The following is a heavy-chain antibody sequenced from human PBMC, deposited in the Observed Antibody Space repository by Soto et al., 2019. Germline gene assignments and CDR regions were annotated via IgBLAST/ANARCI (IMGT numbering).Heavy chain of an antibody. CDR1: GDSVSSDITS. Sequence: QGQLQQSGPGLVKPSQTLSLTCAISGDSVSSDITSWNWIRQSPSRGLAWLGRTYYRSKWFHDYAVSVKSRITINPDTSKNQPSLELNSMTPEDTAVYYCARGNALDVCGQGTVVTVSS. CDR2: TYYRSKWFH. D-gene: IGHD6-13*01. CDR3: ARGNALDV. V-gene: IGHV6-1*01. J-gene: IGHJ3*01.